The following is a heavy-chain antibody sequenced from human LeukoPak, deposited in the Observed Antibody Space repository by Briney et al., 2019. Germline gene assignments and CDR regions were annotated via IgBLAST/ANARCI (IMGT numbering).Heavy chain of an antibody. CDR3: AKDRWRQQLVHYFDY. CDR1: GFTFSPYG. CDR2: IRYDETTK. D-gene: IGHD6-13*01. V-gene: IGHV3-30*02. J-gene: IGHJ4*02. Sequence: GGSLRLSCAASGFTFSPYGMHWVRQAPGKGLEWVSFIRYDETTKYTDSVKGRFIISRDNSKNTLYLQMNSLRAEDTAVYYCAKDRWRQQLVHYFDYWGQGTLVTVSS.